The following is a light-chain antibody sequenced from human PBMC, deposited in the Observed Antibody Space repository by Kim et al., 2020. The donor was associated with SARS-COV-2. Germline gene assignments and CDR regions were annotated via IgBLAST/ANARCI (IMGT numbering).Light chain of an antibody. Sequence: QSITISCTGTSSDVGSYNLVSWYQQHPGKAPKLVIYDVTKRPSGVSDRFSGSKSGNTASLTLSGLQAEDEADYYCCSYAGTDTYWVFGGGTKLTVL. J-gene: IGLJ3*02. CDR3: CSYAGTDTYWV. V-gene: IGLV2-23*02. CDR1: SSDVGSYNL. CDR2: DVT.